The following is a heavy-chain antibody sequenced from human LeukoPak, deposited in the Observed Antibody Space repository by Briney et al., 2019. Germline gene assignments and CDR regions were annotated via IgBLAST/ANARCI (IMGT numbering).Heavy chain of an antibody. CDR1: GFTFSSYA. Sequence: GGPLRLSCAASGFTFSSYAMHWVRQAPGKGLEWVAVISYDGSNKYYADSVKGRFTISRDNSKNTLYLQMNSLRAEDTAVYYCARANCGGDCPIDYWGQGTLVTVSS. D-gene: IGHD2-21*02. CDR3: ARANCGGDCPIDY. CDR2: ISYDGSNK. J-gene: IGHJ4*02. V-gene: IGHV3-30-3*01.